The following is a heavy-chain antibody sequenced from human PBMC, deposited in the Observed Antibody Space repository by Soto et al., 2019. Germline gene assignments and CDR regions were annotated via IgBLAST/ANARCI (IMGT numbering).Heavy chain of an antibody. CDR3: AREYSSSWYYYYYGMDV. D-gene: IGHD6-13*01. CDR1: GFTFSSYA. V-gene: IGHV3-30-3*01. J-gene: IGHJ6*02. CDR2: ISYDGSNK. Sequence: GVSLRLSCAASGFTFSSYAMHWVRQAPGKGLEWVAVISYDGSNKYYADSVKGRFTISRDNSKNTLYLQMNSLRAEDTAVYYCAREYSSSWYYYYYGMDVWGQGTTVTVSS.